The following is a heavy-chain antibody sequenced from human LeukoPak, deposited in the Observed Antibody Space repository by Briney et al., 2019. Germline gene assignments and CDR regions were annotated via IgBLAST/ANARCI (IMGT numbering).Heavy chain of an antibody. Sequence: SVKVSCKASGGTFSSYAISWVRQAPGQGLEWMGRIIPILGIANYAQKFQGRVTITADKSTSTAYMELSSLRSEDTAVYYCADSKDYDSSGYYGPFDPWGQGTLVTVPS. CDR3: ADSKDYDSSGYYGPFDP. J-gene: IGHJ5*02. D-gene: IGHD3-22*01. CDR2: IIPILGIA. CDR1: GGTFSSYA. V-gene: IGHV1-69*04.